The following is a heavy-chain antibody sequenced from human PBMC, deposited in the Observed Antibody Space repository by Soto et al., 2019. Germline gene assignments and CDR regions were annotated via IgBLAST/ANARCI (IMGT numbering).Heavy chain of an antibody. Sequence: EVQLLESGGGLVQPGGSLRLSCEASGFTFSSYAMSWVRQAPGKGLEWVSAISGSGGSTYYADSVKGRFTSSRDNSKNTLYLQMNSLRAEDTAVYYCAKGRDDFWRGYSAFDIWGQGTMVTVSS. CDR1: GFTFSSYA. J-gene: IGHJ3*02. D-gene: IGHD3-3*01. V-gene: IGHV3-23*01. CDR2: ISGSGGST. CDR3: AKGRDDFWRGYSAFDI.